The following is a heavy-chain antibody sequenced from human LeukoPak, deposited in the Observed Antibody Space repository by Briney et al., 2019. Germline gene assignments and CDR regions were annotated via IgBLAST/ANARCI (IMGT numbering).Heavy chain of an antibody. D-gene: IGHD5-18*01. V-gene: IGHV3-74*01. CDR2: INSDGSST. J-gene: IGHJ5*02. CDR1: GFTFSSYW. Sequence: GGSLRLSCAASGFTFSSYWMHWVRQAPGKGLVWVSRINSDGSSTSYADSVKGRFTISRDNAKNTLYLQMNSLRAEDTAVYYCASGAGGYSYSSFDPWGQGTLVTVSS. CDR3: ASGAGGYSYSSFDP.